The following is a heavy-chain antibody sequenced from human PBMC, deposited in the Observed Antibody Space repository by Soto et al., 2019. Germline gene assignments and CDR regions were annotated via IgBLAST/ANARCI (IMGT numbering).Heavy chain of an antibody. Sequence: EVQLLESGGGLVQPGGSLRLSCAASGFTFSSYAMSWVRQAPGKGLEWVSAISGSGGSIYYADSVKGRFTIARDNSKNTLYLEMNSLRTEDTAVYYCARGVSSGWYFFDFWGQGALVTVSS. J-gene: IGHJ4*02. CDR1: GFTFSSYA. D-gene: IGHD6-19*01. CDR2: ISGSGGSI. V-gene: IGHV3-23*01. CDR3: ARGVSSGWYFFDF.